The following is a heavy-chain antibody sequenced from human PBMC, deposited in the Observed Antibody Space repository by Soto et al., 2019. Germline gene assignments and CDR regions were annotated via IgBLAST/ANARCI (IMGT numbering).Heavy chain of an antibody. CDR2: IYYTGST. CDR3: ARAPGTARRFDS. V-gene: IGHV4-59*01. CDR1: GSYISSYY. D-gene: IGHD6-6*01. Sequence: SETLSLTCNVSGSYISSYYWSWIRQPPGKGLEWIGNIYYTGSTNYNPSLKSRVTISVDTSKNQFSLNLSSVTAADTAVYFCARAPGTARRFDSWGQGTLVTVSS. J-gene: IGHJ4*02.